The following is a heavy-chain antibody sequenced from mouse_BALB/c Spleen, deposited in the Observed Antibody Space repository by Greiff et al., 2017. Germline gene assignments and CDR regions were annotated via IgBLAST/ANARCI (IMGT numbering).Heavy chain of an antibody. CDR1: GFTFSSYG. CDR3: ARHNGDDYGEVWFAY. D-gene: IGHD2-4*01. V-gene: IGHV5-6*02. Sequence: EVKLVESGGDLVKPGGSLKLSCAASGFTFSSYGMSWVRQTPDKRLEWVATISSGGSYTYYPDSVKGRFTISRDNAKNTLYLQMSSLKSEDTAMYYCARHNGDDYGEVWFAYWGQGTLVTVSA. CDR2: ISSGGSYT. J-gene: IGHJ3*01.